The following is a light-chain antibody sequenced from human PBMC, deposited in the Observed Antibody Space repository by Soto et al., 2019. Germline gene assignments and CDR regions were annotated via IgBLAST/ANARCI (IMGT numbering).Light chain of an antibody. V-gene: IGKV1-9*01. Sequence: IQVTQYPSSLSASVGDRVTITCRASQDISSYLAWYQQKPGKAPTLLIYAASTLQSGVPSRFSGSGFGTDFTLTISSLQAEDFASYYCQQLRSYPSTFGQGTKVDI. CDR2: AAS. CDR3: QQLRSYPST. J-gene: IGKJ1*01. CDR1: QDISSY.